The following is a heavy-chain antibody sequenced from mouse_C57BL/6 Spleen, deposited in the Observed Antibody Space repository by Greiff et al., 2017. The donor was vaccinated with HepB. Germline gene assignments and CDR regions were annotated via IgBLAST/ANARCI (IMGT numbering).Heavy chain of an antibody. J-gene: IGHJ2*01. V-gene: IGHV1-54*01. CDR2: INPGSGGT. D-gene: IGHD2-4*01. CDR1: GYAFTNYL. CDR3: ARSRNGLRRDFDY. Sequence: QVQLQQSGAELVRPGTSVKVSCKASGYAFTNYLIEWVKQRPGQGLEWIGVINPGSGGTNYNEKFKGKATLTADKSSSTAYMQLSSLTSEDSAVYVCARSRNGLRRDFDYWGQGTTLTVSS.